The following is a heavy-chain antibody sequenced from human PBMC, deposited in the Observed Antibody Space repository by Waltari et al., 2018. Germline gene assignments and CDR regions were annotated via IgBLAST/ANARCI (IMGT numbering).Heavy chain of an antibody. J-gene: IGHJ4*02. Sequence: QVQLQESGPGLVKPSETLSLTCAVSGYSISRGYYWGWIRQPPGKGLEWIGSIYHSGSTDYNPSLKSRVTIAVDTSKNQCSLKLSSVTAADTAVYYCARLVGESGEYGSGILLGPLIDYWGQGTLVTVAS. CDR3: ARLVGESGEYGSGILLGPLIDY. D-gene: IGHD3-10*01. CDR2: IYHSGST. CDR1: GYSISRGYY. V-gene: IGHV4-38-2*01.